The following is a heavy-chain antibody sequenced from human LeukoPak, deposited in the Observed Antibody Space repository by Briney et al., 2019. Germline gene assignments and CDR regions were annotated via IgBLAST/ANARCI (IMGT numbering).Heavy chain of an antibody. CDR3: ARAWDQYFDY. D-gene: IGHD1-26*01. V-gene: IGHV1-46*01. CDR1: GYTFTDYY. J-gene: IGHJ4*02. CDR2: INPSCHDT. Sequence: ASVKVSCKASGYTFTDYYLHWVRQAPGQGLEWMGIINPSCHDTNYTQKFQDRVSMTTDTSTSTVYMELSSLRSEDTAIYYCARAWDQYFDYWGQGTLVAVSS.